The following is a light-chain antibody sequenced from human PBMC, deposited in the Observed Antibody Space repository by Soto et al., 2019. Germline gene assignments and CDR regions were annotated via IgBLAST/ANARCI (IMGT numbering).Light chain of an antibody. CDR2: GAS. CDR1: QSVSNN. CDR3: QQYGNFWT. V-gene: IGKV3-15*01. J-gene: IGKJ1*01. Sequence: EIVMTQSPATLSVSPGERATLSCRASQSVSNNLAWYQQKPGQAPRLLIYGASTRATGIPVRFSGNGSGTEFTLTISSLQSGDFAVYYCQQYGNFWTFGQGTKVDIK.